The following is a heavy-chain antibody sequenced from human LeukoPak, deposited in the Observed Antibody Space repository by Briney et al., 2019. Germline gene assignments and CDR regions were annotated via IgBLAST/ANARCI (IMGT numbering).Heavy chain of an antibody. CDR3: ARDSWASVYYYYYMDV. D-gene: IGHD1-26*01. CDR1: GFTVSSNY. Sequence: GGSLRLSCAASGFTVSSNYMSWVRQAPGKGLEWVSVIYSGGSTYYADSVKGRFTISRDNSKNTLYLQMNSLRAEDTAVYYCARDSWASVYYYYYMDVWGKGTTVTVSS. J-gene: IGHJ6*03. CDR2: IYSGGST. V-gene: IGHV3-53*01.